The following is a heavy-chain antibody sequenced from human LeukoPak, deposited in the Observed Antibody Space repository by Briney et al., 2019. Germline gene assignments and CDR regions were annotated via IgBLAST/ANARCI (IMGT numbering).Heavy chain of an antibody. V-gene: IGHV1-18*01. J-gene: IGHJ4*02. CDR3: ARDQRNSGSYRFEY. Sequence: ASVKVSCKTSGYTFSGYGISWVRQAPGQGLEGMGWITGNNGNTNYAPSLQGRVTMTTDTSTSTAYMELTSLRSDDTAVYYCARDQRNSGSYRFEYWGQGTLVTVSS. CDR1: GYTFSGYG. D-gene: IGHD1-26*01. CDR2: ITGNNGNT.